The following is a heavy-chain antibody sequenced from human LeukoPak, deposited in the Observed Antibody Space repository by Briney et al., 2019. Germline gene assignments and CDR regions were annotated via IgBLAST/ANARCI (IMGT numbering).Heavy chain of an antibody. Sequence: PSETLSLTCAVYGGSFSGYYWSWIRQPPGKGLEWIGEINHSGSTNYNPSLKSRVTISVDTSKNQFSLKLSSVTAADTAVYYCARYCSGGSCYIGNNAFDIWGQGTMVTVSS. V-gene: IGHV4-34*01. CDR1: GGSFSGYY. J-gene: IGHJ3*02. CDR3: ARYCSGGSCYIGNNAFDI. CDR2: INHSGST. D-gene: IGHD2-15*01.